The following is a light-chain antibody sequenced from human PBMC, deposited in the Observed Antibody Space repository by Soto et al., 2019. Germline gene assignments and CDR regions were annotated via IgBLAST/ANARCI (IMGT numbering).Light chain of an antibody. CDR3: QVWDSSSDHPGYVV. CDR2: DDS. Sequence: SYELTQPPSVSVAPGQTARITCGGTNIGSKSVHWYQQKPGQAPVLVVYDDSDRPSGIPERFSGSNSGNTATLTISRVEAGDEADYYCQVWDSSSDHPGYVVFGGGTKLTVL. J-gene: IGLJ2*01. CDR1: NIGSKS. V-gene: IGLV3-21*02.